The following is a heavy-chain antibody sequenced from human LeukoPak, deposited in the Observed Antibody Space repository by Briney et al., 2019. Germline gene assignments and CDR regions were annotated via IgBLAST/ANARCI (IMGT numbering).Heavy chain of an antibody. CDR3: AKEYIYGDLYFDY. J-gene: IGHJ4*02. D-gene: IGHD4-17*01. CDR1: GFTFSSYA. V-gene: IGHV3-23*01. Sequence: PGGSLRLSCAASGFTFSSYAMSWVRQAPGKGLEWVSAINGGGGSKYYADSVKGRLTISRDNSKNTLYLQMNSLRAEDTAVYYCAKEYIYGDLYFDYWGQGTLVTVS. CDR2: INGGGGSK.